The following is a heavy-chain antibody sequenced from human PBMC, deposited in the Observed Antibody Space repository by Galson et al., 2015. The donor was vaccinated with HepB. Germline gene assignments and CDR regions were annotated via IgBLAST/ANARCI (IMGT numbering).Heavy chain of an antibody. Sequence: SLRLSCAGSGFTFSHYGMHWVRQAPGKGLQWLAVVWHDGSKRYYEDSVQGRFTISRDNSNNIMYLQMSSLRVEDTAVYYCARWNNAWGWDYWGQGTLVTVSS. CDR1: GFTFSHYG. J-gene: IGHJ4*02. D-gene: IGHD1/OR15-1a*01. V-gene: IGHV3-33*03. CDR3: ARWNNAWGWDY. CDR2: VWHDGSKR.